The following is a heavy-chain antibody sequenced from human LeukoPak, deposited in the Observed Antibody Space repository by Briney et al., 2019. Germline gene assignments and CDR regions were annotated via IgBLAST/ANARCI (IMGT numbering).Heavy chain of an antibody. V-gene: IGHV4-34*01. J-gene: IGHJ4*02. CDR3: ARIHVWGSYRDDFDY. D-gene: IGHD3-16*02. CDR1: GGSISSYY. CDR2: INHSGST. Sequence: SETLSLTCTVSGGSISSYYWSWIRQPPGKGLEWIGEINHSGSTNYNPSLKSRVTISVDTSKNQFSLKLSSVTAADTAVYYCARIHVWGSYRDDFDYWGQGTLVTVSS.